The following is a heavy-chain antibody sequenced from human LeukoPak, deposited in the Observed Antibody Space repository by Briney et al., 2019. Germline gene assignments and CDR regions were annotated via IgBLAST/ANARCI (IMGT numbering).Heavy chain of an antibody. J-gene: IGHJ5*02. CDR3: ERSSNYSSSSKFDP. CDR2: IYTSGST. V-gene: IGHV4-4*09. Sequence: PSETLSLTCTVSGGSISSYYWSWIRQPPGKGLEWIGYIYTSGSTNYNPSLKSRVTISVDTSKNQFSLKLSSVTAADTAVYYCERSSNYSSSSKFDPWGQGTLVTVSS. CDR1: GGSISSYY. D-gene: IGHD6-6*01.